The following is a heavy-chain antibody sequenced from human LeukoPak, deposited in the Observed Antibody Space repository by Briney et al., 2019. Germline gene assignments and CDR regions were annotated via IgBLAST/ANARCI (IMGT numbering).Heavy chain of an antibody. CDR3: ARDSEYSSSFAFDI. D-gene: IGHD6-13*01. J-gene: IGHJ3*02. CDR1: VFTFSSHW. Sequence: PGGSLRLSCAASVFTFSSHWMTWVRQAPGKGLEWVANINQDGSERYYVDSVKGRFTISRDNAKNSLYLQMNSLRAEDTAVYYCARDSEYSSSFAFDIWGQGTMVTVPS. CDR2: INQDGSER. V-gene: IGHV3-7*01.